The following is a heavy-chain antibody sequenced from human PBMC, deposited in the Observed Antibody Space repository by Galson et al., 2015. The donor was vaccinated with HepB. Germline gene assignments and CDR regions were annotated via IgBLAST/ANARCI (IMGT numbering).Heavy chain of an antibody. D-gene: IGHD4-17*01. CDR3: ARTATVTNNQNWFDP. J-gene: IGHJ5*02. CDR2: ISSSSSYI. Sequence: SLRLSCAASGFTFSSYSMNWVRQAPGKGLEWVSSISSSSSYIYYADSVKGRFTISRDNAKNSLYLQMNSLRAEDTAVYYCARTATVTNNQNWFDPWGQGTLVTVSS. CDR1: GFTFSSYS. V-gene: IGHV3-21*01.